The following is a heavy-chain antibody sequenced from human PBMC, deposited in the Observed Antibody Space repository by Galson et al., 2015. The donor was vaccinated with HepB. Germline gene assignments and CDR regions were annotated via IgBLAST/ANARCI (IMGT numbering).Heavy chain of an antibody. J-gene: IGHJ6*04. Sequence: SLRLSCAASGFTLSKYWMYWVRQAPGKGLVWVSRINSDGSSITYADSVKGRFTVSRDNAKNTLYLQMNSLRVKDTAVYYCASLVAYYYFGMDVWGEGTTVTVSS. CDR2: INSDGSSI. V-gene: IGHV3-74*01. CDR1: GFTLSKYW. CDR3: ASLVAYYYFGMDV. D-gene: IGHD2-15*01.